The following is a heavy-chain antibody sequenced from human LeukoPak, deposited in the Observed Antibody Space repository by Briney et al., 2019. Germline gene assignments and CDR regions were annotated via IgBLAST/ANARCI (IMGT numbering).Heavy chain of an antibody. CDR2: IKTKTDGGTT. D-gene: IGHD6-19*01. CDR3: TTGRKGWGYYYYGMDV. V-gene: IGHV3-15*01. CDR1: GFTFSNAW. Sequence: PGGSLRLSCAASGFTFSNAWMSWVRQAPGKGLEWVGRIKTKTDGGTTDYAAPVKGRFTISRDDSKNTLYLQMDSLKTEDTAVYYCTTGRKGWGYYYYGMDVWGQGTTVTVSS. J-gene: IGHJ6*02.